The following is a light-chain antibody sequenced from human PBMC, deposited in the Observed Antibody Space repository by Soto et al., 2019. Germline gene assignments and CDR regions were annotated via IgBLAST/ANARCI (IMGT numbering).Light chain of an antibody. Sequence: QSALTQPRSVSGSPGQSVTISCTGTSSDVGSSNYVSWYQHHPGKAPKLIIYDVSQRPSGVPDRFSGSKSGNTASLTIFGLQDEDEADYHCCSYTGSYFMIFGGGTKLTVL. CDR3: CSYTGSYFMI. V-gene: IGLV2-11*01. CDR1: SSDVGSSNY. CDR2: DVS. J-gene: IGLJ2*01.